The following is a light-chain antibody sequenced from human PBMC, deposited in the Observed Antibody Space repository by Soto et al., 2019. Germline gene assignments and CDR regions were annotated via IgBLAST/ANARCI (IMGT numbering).Light chain of an antibody. J-gene: IGKJ1*01. Sequence: VVLTQSPGTLSLSPGERATLSCRASRSVSSTYLAWYQHKPGQAPRLLIYGASTRATGIPARFSGSGSGTEFTLTISSLQPDGFATYYCQHYNSYGTFGQGTKVDIK. CDR3: QHYNSYGT. CDR2: GAS. V-gene: IGKV3-20*01. CDR1: RSVSSTY.